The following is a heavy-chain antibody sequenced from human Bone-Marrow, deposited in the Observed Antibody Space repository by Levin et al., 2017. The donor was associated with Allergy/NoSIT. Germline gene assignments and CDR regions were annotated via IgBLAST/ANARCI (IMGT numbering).Heavy chain of an antibody. CDR3: ARDTVYCSGGSCYSAYYSGMDV. J-gene: IGHJ6*02. CDR2: VSYDGSSE. CDR1: GFTFINHA. V-gene: IGHV3-30*04. D-gene: IGHD2-15*01. Sequence: GESLKISCAGSGFTFINHAMHWVRQAPGKGLEWVAVVSYDGSSEYYADSVRGRFTISRDNSKNTLYLQMNSLRLDDTAVYYCARDTVYCSGGSCYSAYYSGMDVWGQGTTVTVSS.